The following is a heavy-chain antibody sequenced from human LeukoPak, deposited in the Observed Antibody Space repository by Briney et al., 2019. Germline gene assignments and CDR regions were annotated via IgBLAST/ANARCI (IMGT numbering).Heavy chain of an antibody. V-gene: IGHV3-30*02. CDR2: IRYDGSNK. Sequence: GGSLRLSCAASGFTFSSYGMHWVRQAPGKGLEWVAFIRYDGSNKYYADSVKGRFTISRDNSKNTLYLQMNSLRAEDTAVYYCAKDGQLWLRHLFDYWGQGTLVTVSS. J-gene: IGHJ4*02. CDR3: AKDGQLWLRHLFDY. D-gene: IGHD5-18*01. CDR1: GFTFSSYG.